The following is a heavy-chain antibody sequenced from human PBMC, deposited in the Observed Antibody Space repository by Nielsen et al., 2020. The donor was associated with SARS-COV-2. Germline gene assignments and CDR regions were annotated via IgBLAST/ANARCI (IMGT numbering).Heavy chain of an antibody. CDR1: GGSISSSNW. D-gene: IGHD6-13*01. CDR3: ARGRVSSSWYAGDY. J-gene: IGHJ4*02. CDR2: IYHSGST. Sequence: SETLSLTCAVSGGSISSSNWWSWVRQPPGKGLEWIGEIYHSGSTNYNPSLKSRVTTSVDKSKNQFSLKLSSVTAADTAVYYCARGRVSSSWYAGDYWGQGTLVTVSS. V-gene: IGHV4-4*02.